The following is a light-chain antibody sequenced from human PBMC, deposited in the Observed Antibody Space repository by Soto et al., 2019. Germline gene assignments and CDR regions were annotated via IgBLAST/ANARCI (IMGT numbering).Light chain of an antibody. CDR3: QQRSNGPIT. Sequence: EIVLTQSPATLSLSPGERATLSCRASQSVNSYLAWNQQKPGQAPRRLICDASNRATGIPARSSGSGSGTDFTLTISSLEPEDFAFYYCQQRSNGPITFGQGTRLEIK. J-gene: IGKJ5*01. V-gene: IGKV3-11*01. CDR2: DAS. CDR1: QSVNSY.